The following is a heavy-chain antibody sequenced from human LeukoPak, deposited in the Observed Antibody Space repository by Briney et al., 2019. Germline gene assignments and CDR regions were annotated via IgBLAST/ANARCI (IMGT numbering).Heavy chain of an antibody. V-gene: IGHV4-39*07. CDR3: ARTGELLV. D-gene: IGHD1-26*01. J-gene: IGHJ4*02. CDR2: IYYSGST. Sequence: SETLSLTCTVSGGSISSSSYYWGWIRQPPGKGLEWIGSIYYSGSTYYNPSLKSRVTISVDTSKDQFSLKLSSVTAADTAVYYCARTGELLVWGQGTLVTVSS. CDR1: GGSISSSSYY.